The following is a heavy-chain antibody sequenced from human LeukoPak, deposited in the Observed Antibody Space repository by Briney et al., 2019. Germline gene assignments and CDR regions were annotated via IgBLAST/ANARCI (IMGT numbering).Heavy chain of an antibody. D-gene: IGHD3-10*01. Sequence: KPGGSLRLSCADSGFTFSSYSMNWVRQAPGKGLEWVSSISSSSSYIYYADSVKGRFTISRDNAKNSLYLQMNSLRAEDTAVYYCARVATMVRVPLDALDIWGQGTMVSVSS. V-gene: IGHV3-21*01. CDR3: ARVATMVRVPLDALDI. CDR1: GFTFSSYS. CDR2: ISSSSSYI. J-gene: IGHJ3*02.